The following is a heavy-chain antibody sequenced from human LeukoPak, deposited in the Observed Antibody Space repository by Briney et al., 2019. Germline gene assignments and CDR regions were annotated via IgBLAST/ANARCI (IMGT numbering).Heavy chain of an antibody. Sequence: GGSLRLSCAASGFTFSSYWMSWVRQAPGKGLEWVSSISSSSNYIYYADSVKGRFTISRDNAKNSLYLQMNSLRAEDTAVYYCARGGRYFDYWGQGTLVTVSS. CDR3: ARGGRYFDY. J-gene: IGHJ4*02. CDR2: ISSSSNYI. V-gene: IGHV3-21*01. CDR1: GFTFSSYW.